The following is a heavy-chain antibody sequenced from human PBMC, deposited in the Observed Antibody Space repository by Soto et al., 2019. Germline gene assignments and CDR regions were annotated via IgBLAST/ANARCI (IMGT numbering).Heavy chain of an antibody. CDR2: IGAYNGNT. J-gene: IGHJ6*02. V-gene: IGHV1-18*01. D-gene: IGHD3-10*01. Sequence: QVQLVQSGAEVKKPGASVKVSCKASGYTFTKYGIIWVRQAPGQGLEWMGWIGAYNGNTNYAQNLQGRVTMTTDTSTSTAYMELRSLRSDDTAVYFCARVALKGVRGGPGHYGMDVWGQGTRVTVSS. CDR3: ARVALKGVRGGPGHYGMDV. CDR1: GYTFTKYG.